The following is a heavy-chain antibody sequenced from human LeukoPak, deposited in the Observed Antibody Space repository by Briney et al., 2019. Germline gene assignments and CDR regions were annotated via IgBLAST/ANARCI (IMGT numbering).Heavy chain of an antibody. CDR1: GFTFSSYW. J-gene: IGHJ6*03. CDR2: INSDGSST. Sequence: PGGSLRLSCAASGFTFSSYWMHWVRQAPGKGLVWVSRINSDGSSTSYADSVKGRFTISRDNAKNTLYLQMNSLRAEDTAVYYXXXXXXXFWSGXXXXXPPXXXYYMDVWGKGATVTVS. CDR3: XXXXXXFWSGXXXXXPPXXXYYMDV. D-gene: IGHD3-3*01. V-gene: IGHV3-74*01.